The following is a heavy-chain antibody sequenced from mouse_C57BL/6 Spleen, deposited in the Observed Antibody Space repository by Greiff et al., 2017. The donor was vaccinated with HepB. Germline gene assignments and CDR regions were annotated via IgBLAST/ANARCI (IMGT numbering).Heavy chain of an antibody. CDR2: IDPEDGDT. V-gene: IGHV14-1*01. D-gene: IGHD2-4*01. J-gene: IGHJ3*01. CDR1: GFNIKDYY. CDR3: TKDDYDEAWFAY. Sequence: DVKLQESGAELVRPGASVKLSCTASGFNIKDYYMHWVKQRPEQGLEWIGRIDPEDGDTEYAPKFQGKATMTADTSSNTAYLQLSSLTSEDTAVYYCTKDDYDEAWFAYWGQGTLVTVSA.